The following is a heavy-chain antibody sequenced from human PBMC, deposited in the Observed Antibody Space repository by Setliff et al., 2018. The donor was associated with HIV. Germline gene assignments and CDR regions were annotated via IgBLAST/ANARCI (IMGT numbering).Heavy chain of an antibody. D-gene: IGHD2-21*01. V-gene: IGHV4-39*07. J-gene: IGHJ1*01. CDR3: AGSPVVRGIEYFQQ. CDR1: GGSISSSSYY. CDR2: IYYSGST. Sequence: KASETLSLTCTVSGGSISSSSYYWGWIRQPPGKGLEWIGSIYYSGSTYYNPSLKSRVTISVDTSKNQFSLKLSSVTAADTAVYYCAGSPVVRGIEYFQQWGQGTLVTVSS.